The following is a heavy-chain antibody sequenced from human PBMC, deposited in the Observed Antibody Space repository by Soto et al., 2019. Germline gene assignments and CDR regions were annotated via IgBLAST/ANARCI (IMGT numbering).Heavy chain of an antibody. CDR1: GGSISSGDYY. V-gene: IGHV4-30-4*01. Sequence: QVQLQESGPGLVKPSQTLSLTCTVSGGSISSGDYYWSWIRQPPGKGLEWIGYIYYSGSTYYNPSLKSRVTISVDTSKNQFSLKLSSVTAADTAVYYCARRPQDCSGGRCYLYFHHWGQGTLVTVS. D-gene: IGHD2-15*01. CDR2: IYYSGST. CDR3: ARRPQDCSGGRCYLYFHH. J-gene: IGHJ1*01.